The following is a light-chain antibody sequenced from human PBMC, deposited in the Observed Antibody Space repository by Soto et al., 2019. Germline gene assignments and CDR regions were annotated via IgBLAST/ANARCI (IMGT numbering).Light chain of an antibody. Sequence: QSVLTQPPSVSDAPRQRVTISCSGSSSNIGNNAVNWYQQLPGKAPKLLIYYDDLLPSGVSDRFSVSKSGTSASLAISGLQYEDEDDYYCAAWDDSLNGPVFGGGTKLTVL. CDR3: AAWDDSLNGPV. J-gene: IGLJ2*01. CDR2: YDD. CDR1: SSNIGNNA. V-gene: IGLV1-36*01.